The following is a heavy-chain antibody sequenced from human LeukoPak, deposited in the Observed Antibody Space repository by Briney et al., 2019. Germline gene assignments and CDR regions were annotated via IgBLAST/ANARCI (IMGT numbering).Heavy chain of an antibody. V-gene: IGHV3-48*01. D-gene: IGHD1-26*01. J-gene: IGHJ4*02. CDR3: ARDREWELQGEFDY. CDR2: ISSAATTI. CDR1: GFTFSSYG. Sequence: GGSLRLSCAASGFTFSSYGMHWVRQAPGKGLEWVSYISSAATTIYYADSVKGRFTISRDNAKNSLYLQMNSLRAEDTAVYYCARDREWELQGEFDYWGQGTLVTVSS.